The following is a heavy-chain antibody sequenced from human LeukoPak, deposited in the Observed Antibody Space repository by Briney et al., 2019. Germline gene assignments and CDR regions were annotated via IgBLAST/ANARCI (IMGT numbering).Heavy chain of an antibody. V-gene: IGHV1-18*01. J-gene: IGHJ6*03. D-gene: IGHD3-3*01. CDR3: ARGSKITIFGVVITHMDV. CDR1: GYTFTSYG. Sequence: ASVKVSCKASGYTFTSYGISWVRQAPGQGLEWMGWISAYNGNTNYAQKLQGRVTMTTDTSTSTAYMELRSLRSDDTAVYYCARGSKITIFGVVITHMDVWGKGTTVTVSS. CDR2: ISAYNGNT.